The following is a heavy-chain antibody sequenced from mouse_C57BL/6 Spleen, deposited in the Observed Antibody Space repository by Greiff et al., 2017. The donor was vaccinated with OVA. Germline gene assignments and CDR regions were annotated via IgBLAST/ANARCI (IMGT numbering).Heavy chain of an antibody. V-gene: IGHV5-4*01. D-gene: IGHD1-1*01. J-gene: IGHJ1*03. CDR3: ARDRGYYGSSYGYFDV. CDR2: ISAGGSYT. Sequence: VQLKESGGGLVKPGGSLKLSCAASGFTFSSYAMSWVRQTPEKRLEWVATISAGGSYTYYPDNVKGRFTISRDNAKNNLYLQMSHLKSEDTAMYYCARDRGYYGSSYGYFDVWGTGTTVTVSS. CDR1: GFTFSSYA.